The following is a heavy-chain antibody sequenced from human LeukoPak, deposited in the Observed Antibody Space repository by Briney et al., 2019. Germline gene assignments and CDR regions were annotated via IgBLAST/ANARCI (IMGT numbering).Heavy chain of an antibody. J-gene: IGHJ4*02. CDR2: INVKSGAT. D-gene: IGHD6-19*01. CDR1: GYTFIDYY. V-gene: IGHV1-2*06. CDR3: ARVGRESSTGWLDY. Sequence: ASVTVSCKASGYTFIDYYFNWVRQAPGQGPEWMGRINVKSGATDYAQKFQGRVTVTRDTSISTAYMELSSLRSDDTAVYYCARVGRESSTGWLDYWGQGTLVTVSS.